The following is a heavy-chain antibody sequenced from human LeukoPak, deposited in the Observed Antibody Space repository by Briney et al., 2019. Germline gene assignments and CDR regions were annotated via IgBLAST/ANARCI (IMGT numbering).Heavy chain of an antibody. CDR3: ARVGYDYVWGSYENTNAFDI. J-gene: IGHJ3*02. D-gene: IGHD3-16*01. CDR2: ISVYNGNT. Sequence: ASVKVSCKASDYIFTSYGITWVRQAPGQGLEWMGWISVYNGNTNYAQKLQGRVTVITDTSTSTAYMELRSLRSDDTAVYYCARVGYDYVWGSYENTNAFDIWGQGTMVTVSS. V-gene: IGHV1-18*01. CDR1: DYIFTSYG.